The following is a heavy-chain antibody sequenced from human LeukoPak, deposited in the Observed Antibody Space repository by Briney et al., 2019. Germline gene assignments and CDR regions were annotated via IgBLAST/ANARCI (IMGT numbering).Heavy chain of an antibody. Sequence: SETLSLTCAVYGGSFSGYYWSWIRQPPGRGLEWIGEINHSGSTNYNPSLKSRDTISVDTSKNQFSLKLSSVTAADTAVYYCAGKRYYYGSGSPKPSLDYWGQGTLVTVSS. J-gene: IGHJ4*02. V-gene: IGHV4-34*01. CDR1: GGSFSGYY. CDR2: INHSGST. D-gene: IGHD3-10*01. CDR3: AGKRYYYGSGSPKPSLDY.